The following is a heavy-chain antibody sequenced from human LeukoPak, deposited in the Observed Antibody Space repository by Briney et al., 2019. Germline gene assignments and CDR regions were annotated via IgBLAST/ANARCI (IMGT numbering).Heavy chain of an antibody. Sequence: GGSLRLSCAASGFTFRSYWMTWVRQAPGKGLMWVSRINDHGNNTNYADSVKGRFTISRDNSKNTLYLQMNSLRAEDTAEYYCARDDAVGGGYLDYWGRGTLVTVSS. J-gene: IGHJ4*02. D-gene: IGHD2-2*01. V-gene: IGHV3-74*01. CDR3: ARDDAVGGGYLDY. CDR1: GFTFRSYW. CDR2: INDHGNNT.